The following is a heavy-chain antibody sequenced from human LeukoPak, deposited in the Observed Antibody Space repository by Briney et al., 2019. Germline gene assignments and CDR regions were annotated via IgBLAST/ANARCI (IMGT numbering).Heavy chain of an antibody. Sequence: GESLKISCKGSGYSFTSYWIGWVRQMPGKGLEWMGIIYPGDSDTRYSPSFQGQVTISADKSIGTAYLQWSSLKASDTAMYYCARRWVTYDSSGYYFDYWGQGTLVTVSS. CDR1: GYSFTSYW. CDR3: ARRWVTYDSSGYYFDY. V-gene: IGHV5-51*01. D-gene: IGHD3-22*01. J-gene: IGHJ4*02. CDR2: IYPGDSDT.